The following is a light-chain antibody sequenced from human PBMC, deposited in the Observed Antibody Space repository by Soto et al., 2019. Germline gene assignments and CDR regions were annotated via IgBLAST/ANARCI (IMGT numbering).Light chain of an antibody. CDR3: QQYYTTPHT. J-gene: IGKJ2*01. CDR2: WAS. V-gene: IGKV4-1*01. Sequence: DIVMTQSPDSLAVSLGERATINCKSSLSVFYSSNNKNYLAWYQQTPGQPPKLLIFWASTREPGVPDRFSGSGSGTDFTLTISSLQAEDVAVYYCQQYYTTPHTFGQGTKLEIK. CDR1: LSVFYSSNNKNY.